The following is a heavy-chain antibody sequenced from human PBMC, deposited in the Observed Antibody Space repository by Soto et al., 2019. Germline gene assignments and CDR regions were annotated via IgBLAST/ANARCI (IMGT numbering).Heavy chain of an antibody. V-gene: IGHV3-33*01. J-gene: IGHJ6*02. CDR1: GFTFSSYG. CDR3: AREGSRGGILNYYYGMDV. CDR2: IWYDGSNK. D-gene: IGHD2-15*01. Sequence: GGSLRLSCAASGFTFSSYGMHWVRQAPGKGLEWVAVIWYDGSNKYYADSVKGRFTISRDNSKNTLYLQMNSLRAEDTAVYYCAREGSRGGILNYYYGMDVWGQGTTVTVSS.